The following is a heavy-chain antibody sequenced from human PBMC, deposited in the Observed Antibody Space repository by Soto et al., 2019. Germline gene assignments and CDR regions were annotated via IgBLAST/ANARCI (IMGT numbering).Heavy chain of an antibody. CDR1: GFSFDDFV. CDR2: VSWNSGAK. CDR3: AKGVATAVPALDY. V-gene: IGHV3-9*01. J-gene: IGHJ4*02. D-gene: IGHD2-21*02. Sequence: QAXGSLRLSCVASGFSFDDFVMNWVRQRPGKGLEWVSSVSWNSGAKLYADSVKGRFAISRDSAKKSVYLQMNSLRPDDTAFYYCAKGVATAVPALDYWGQGTLVTVSS.